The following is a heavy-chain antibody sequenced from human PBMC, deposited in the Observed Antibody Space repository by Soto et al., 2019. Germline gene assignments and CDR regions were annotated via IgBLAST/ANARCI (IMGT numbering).Heavy chain of an antibody. Sequence: QVQLVQSGAEVKKPGSSVKVSCKASGGTFSSYAISWVRQAPGQGLEWMGGIIPIFGTANSAQKFQGRVTITADESTSTAYMNLSSLRSEDTAMYYCALIPRYYGMDVWGQGTTVTVSS. J-gene: IGHJ6*02. V-gene: IGHV1-69*01. CDR1: GGTFSSYA. CDR2: IIPIFGTA. D-gene: IGHD2-8*01. CDR3: ALIPRYYGMDV.